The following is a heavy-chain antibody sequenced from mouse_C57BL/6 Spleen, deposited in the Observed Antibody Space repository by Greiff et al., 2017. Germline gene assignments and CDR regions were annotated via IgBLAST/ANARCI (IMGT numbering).Heavy chain of an antibody. CDR2: IDPENGDT. Sequence: EVKLMESGAELVRPGASVKLSCTASGFNIKDDYMHWVKQRPEQGLEWIGWIDPENGDTEYASKFQGKATITADTSSNTAYLQLSSLTSEDTAVYYCTTSYYYGDYYAMDYWGQGTSVTVSS. CDR3: TTSYYYGDYYAMDY. D-gene: IGHD1-1*01. CDR1: GFNIKDDY. V-gene: IGHV14-4*01. J-gene: IGHJ4*01.